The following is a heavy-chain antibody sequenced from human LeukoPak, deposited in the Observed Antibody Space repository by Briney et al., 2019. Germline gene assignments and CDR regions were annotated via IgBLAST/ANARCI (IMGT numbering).Heavy chain of an antibody. CDR1: GFRFSDYG. CDR3: ATPYCNDYSCAYDY. V-gene: IGHV3-30*03. CDR2: ISKDGSDK. J-gene: IGHJ4*02. Sequence: GGSLRLSCAASGFRFSDYGMYWVRQTPGKGLEWVAVISKDGSDKSYADFVKGRFAVSRDNSKNTLYLQMDSLRTEDTAVYYCATPYCNDYSCAYDYWGRGTLVTVAS. D-gene: IGHD2/OR15-2a*01.